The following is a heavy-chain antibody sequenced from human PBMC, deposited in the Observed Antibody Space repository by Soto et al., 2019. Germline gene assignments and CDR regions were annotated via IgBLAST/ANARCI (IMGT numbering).Heavy chain of an antibody. D-gene: IGHD3-16*02. CDR3: SREIGGVIVVDTLYGMDV. J-gene: IGHJ6*02. CDR1: GYTFISYD. V-gene: IGHV1-8*01. CDR2: MNPNSGNT. Sequence: QVQLVQSGAEVKKPGASVKVSCKASGYTFISYDINWVRQATGQGLEWMGWMNPNSGNTGYAQKFQGRVTMTRNTSISTAYMELSSLRSEDPAVYYCSREIGGVIVVDTLYGMDVWGQGTTVTVSS.